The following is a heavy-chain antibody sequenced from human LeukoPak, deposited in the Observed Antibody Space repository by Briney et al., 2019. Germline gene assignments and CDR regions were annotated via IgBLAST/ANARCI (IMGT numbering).Heavy chain of an antibody. V-gene: IGHV4-34*01. D-gene: IGHD3-10*01. CDR2: INHSGST. CDR3: ARGLLFYGSGRGGLWYFDY. J-gene: IGHJ4*02. CDR1: GGSFSGYY. Sequence: SETLSLTCAVYGGSFSGYYWSWIRQPPGKGLEWIGEINHSGSTNYNPSLKSRVTISVDTSKNQFSLKLSSVTAADTAVYYRARGLLFYGSGRGGLWYFDYWGQGTLVTVSS.